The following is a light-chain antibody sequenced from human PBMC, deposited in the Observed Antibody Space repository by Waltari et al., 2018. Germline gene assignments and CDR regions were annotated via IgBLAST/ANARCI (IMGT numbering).Light chain of an antibody. CDR3: QQSYRTPYT. CDR1: QSVLHTANNRND. V-gene: IGKV4-1*01. J-gene: IGKJ2*01. CDR2: WAS. Sequence: DIVMTQSPDSLAVSLGERATINCKSSQSVLHTANNRNDLAWYRQKPGQPPKLLIYWASSRASGVPDRFSGSGSGADFTLTINSLQPEDIATYYCQQSYRTPYTFGLGTKLQI.